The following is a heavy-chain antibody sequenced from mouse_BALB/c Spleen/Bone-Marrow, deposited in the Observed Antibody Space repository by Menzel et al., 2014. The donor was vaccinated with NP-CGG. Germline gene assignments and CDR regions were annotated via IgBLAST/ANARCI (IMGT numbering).Heavy chain of an antibody. CDR1: GFTFSSFA. CDR3: ARSGSSSGYFDY. V-gene: IGHV5-17*02. J-gene: IGHJ2*01. CDR2: ISSGSSTI. Sequence: EVKLVESGGGLVQPGGSRKLSWAASGFTFSSFAMHWVRQAPEKGLEWVAYISSGSSTIYYADTVMGRFTISRDNPKNTLFLQMTSLRSEDTAMYYCARSGSSSGYFDYWGQGTTLTVSS. D-gene: IGHD1-1*01.